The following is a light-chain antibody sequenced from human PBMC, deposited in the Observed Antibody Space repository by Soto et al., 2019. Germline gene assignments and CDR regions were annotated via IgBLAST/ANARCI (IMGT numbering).Light chain of an antibody. CDR2: DDN. J-gene: IGLJ1*01. V-gene: IGLV1-51*01. Sequence: QSVLTQPPSVSAAPGQKVTISCSGSSSNIGGNSVSWYQQLPGTAPKLLIYDDNKRPSGIPDRFSGSKSGTSATLGLTGFQTGDEVDYYCGSGDISVSAYVCGTGTKGTVL. CDR1: SSNIGGNS. CDR3: GSGDISVSAYV.